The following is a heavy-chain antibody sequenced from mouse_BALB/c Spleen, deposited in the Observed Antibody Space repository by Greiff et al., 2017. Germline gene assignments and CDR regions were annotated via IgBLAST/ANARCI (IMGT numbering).Heavy chain of an antibody. Sequence: EVKLVESGPGLVKPSQSLSLTCTVTGYSITSDYAWNWIRQFPGNKLEWMGYISYSGSTSYNPSLKSRISITRDTSKNQFFLQLNSVTTEDTATYYCARDGNYGDAMDYWGQGTSVTVSS. CDR1: GYSITSDYA. J-gene: IGHJ4*01. D-gene: IGHD2-1*01. V-gene: IGHV3-2*02. CDR3: ARDGNYGDAMDY. CDR2: ISYSGST.